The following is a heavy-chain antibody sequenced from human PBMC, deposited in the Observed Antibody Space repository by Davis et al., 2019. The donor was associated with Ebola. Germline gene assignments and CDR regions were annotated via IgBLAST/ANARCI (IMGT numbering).Heavy chain of an antibody. CDR2: INAGNGNT. CDR1: GYTFTSYA. J-gene: IGHJ6*04. CDR3: AREIVVVITTDYYYYGMDV. V-gene: IGHV1-3*01. D-gene: IGHD3-22*01. Sequence: AASVKVSCKASGYTFTSYAMHWVRQAPGQRLEWMGWINAGNGNTKYSQKFQGRVTMTRDTSTSTVYMELSSLRSEDTAVYYCAREIVVVITTDYYYYGMDVWGKGTTVTVSS.